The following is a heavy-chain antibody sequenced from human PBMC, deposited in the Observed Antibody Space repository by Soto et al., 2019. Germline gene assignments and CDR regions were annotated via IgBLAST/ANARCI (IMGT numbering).Heavy chain of an antibody. CDR1: GYTFTSYA. V-gene: IGHV1-3*01. CDR2: INAGNGNT. D-gene: IGHD5-18*01. J-gene: IGHJ6*02. Sequence: ASVKVSCKASGYTFTSYAMHWVRQAPGQRLEWMGWINAGNGNTKYSQKFQGRVTMTRDTSASTAYMELSSLRSEDTAVYYCARDPGDTAMVTDNYYYYGMDVWGQGTTVTVSS. CDR3: ARDPGDTAMVTDNYYYYGMDV.